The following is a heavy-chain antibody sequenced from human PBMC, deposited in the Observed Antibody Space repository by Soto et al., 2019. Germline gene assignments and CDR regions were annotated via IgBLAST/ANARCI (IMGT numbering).Heavy chain of an antibody. V-gene: IGHV3-23*01. CDR1: GFTFNNYA. D-gene: IGHD3-10*01. Sequence: EVQLLESGGGLVQPGGSLRLSCAASGFTFNNYAMTWVRQAPGKGLEWVSAISGGGDTTSYADSVKGRFTVSRDGSKNTLYLQMNSPRAEDTALYYCAKGRGGSGSLTPRVDFWGQGTLVTVSS. CDR2: ISGGGDTT. CDR3: AKGRGGSGSLTPRVDF. J-gene: IGHJ4*02.